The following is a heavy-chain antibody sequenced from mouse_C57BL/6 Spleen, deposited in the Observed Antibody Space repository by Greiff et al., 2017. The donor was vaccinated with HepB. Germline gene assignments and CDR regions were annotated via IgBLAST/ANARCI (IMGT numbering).Heavy chain of an antibody. Sequence: QVQLQQPGAELVKPGASVKLSCKASGYTFTSYWMHWVKQRPGQGLEWIGMIQPNSGSTNYNEKFKSKATLTVDTSSSTAYMQLSSLTSEDSAGYFCARKGYSDYHVGFDYWGQGTTLTVSS. CDR3: ARKGYSDYHVGFDY. D-gene: IGHD2-13*01. CDR1: GYTFTSYW. V-gene: IGHV1-64*01. J-gene: IGHJ2*01. CDR2: IQPNSGST.